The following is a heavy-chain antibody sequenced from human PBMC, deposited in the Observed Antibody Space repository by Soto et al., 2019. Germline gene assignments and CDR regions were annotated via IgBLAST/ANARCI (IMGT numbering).Heavy chain of an antibody. J-gene: IGHJ3*02. Sequence: EVQLVQSGPEVKKPGESLKISCKGSGYSYTSYWIGWVRQMTGKGLEWMGIIYPGDSDTRYSPSFQGQVTISADKSISTAYLQWSSLKASDTAMYYCAMSSALGTGEDAFDIWGQGTMVTVSS. CDR2: IYPGDSDT. D-gene: IGHD1-1*01. V-gene: IGHV5-51*03. CDR1: GYSYTSYW. CDR3: AMSSALGTGEDAFDI.